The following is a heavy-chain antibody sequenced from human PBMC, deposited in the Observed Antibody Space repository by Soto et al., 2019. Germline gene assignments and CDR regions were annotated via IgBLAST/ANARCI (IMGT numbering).Heavy chain of an antibody. CDR1: GFTFSSYG. CDR3: AKGEAGAPHVYDGIDV. J-gene: IGHJ6*02. Sequence: GGSLRLSCAASGFTFSSYGMHWVRQAPGKGLEWVAVISYDGSNKYYADSVKGRFTISRDNSKNTLYLQMNSLRAEDTAVYYCAKGEAGAPHVYDGIDVWGQGTTVTVSS. CDR2: ISYDGSNK. V-gene: IGHV3-30*18.